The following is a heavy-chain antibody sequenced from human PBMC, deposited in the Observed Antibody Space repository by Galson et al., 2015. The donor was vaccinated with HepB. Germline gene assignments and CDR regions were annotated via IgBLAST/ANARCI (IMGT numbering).Heavy chain of an antibody. D-gene: IGHD3-3*01. CDR1: GGTFSSYA. V-gene: IGHV1-69*13. CDR3: ASQTHSKYYDFWSGPNYHQN. J-gene: IGHJ4*02. CDR2: IVPIFGTA. Sequence: SVKVSCKASGGTFSSYAISWVRQAPGQGLEWMGGIVPIFGTANYAQKFQGRVTITADESTSTAYMELSSLRSEDTAVYYCASQTHSKYYDFWSGPNYHQNWGQGTLVTVSS.